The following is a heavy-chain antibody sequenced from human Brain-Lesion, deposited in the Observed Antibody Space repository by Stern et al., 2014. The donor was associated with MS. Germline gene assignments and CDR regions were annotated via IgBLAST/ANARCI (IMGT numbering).Heavy chain of an antibody. Sequence: QVPLVESGAEVKKPGASVKVSCKVSGYTLTELSMHWVRQAPGKGLEWMGTFDPEDGETIYAQKFQGRVTMTEDTSTDTAYMEMNSLRSEDTAVYYCATGDFRQQLVPGPYYFYGMDVWGQGTTVTVS. V-gene: IGHV1-24*01. CDR2: FDPEDGET. CDR1: GYTLTELS. CDR3: ATGDFRQQLVPGPYYFYGMDV. D-gene: IGHD6-13*01. J-gene: IGHJ6*02.